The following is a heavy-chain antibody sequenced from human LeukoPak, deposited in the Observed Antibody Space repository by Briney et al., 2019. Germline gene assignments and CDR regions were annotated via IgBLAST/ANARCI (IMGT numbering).Heavy chain of an antibody. Sequence: GGSLRLSCAASGFTFSDYYMSWIRQAPGKGLEWVSYISSSGSTYYADSVKGRFTISRDNSKNTLYLQMNSLRAEDTAVYYCARDLGGFHFDYWGQGALVTVSS. V-gene: IGHV3-11*04. CDR3: ARDLGGFHFDY. D-gene: IGHD4-23*01. J-gene: IGHJ4*02. CDR2: ISSSGST. CDR1: GFTFSDYY.